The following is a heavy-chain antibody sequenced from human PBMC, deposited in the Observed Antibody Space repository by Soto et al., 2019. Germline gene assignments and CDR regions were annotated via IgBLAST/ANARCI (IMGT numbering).Heavy chain of an antibody. V-gene: IGHV1-2*02. J-gene: IGHJ6*02. CDR2: INPKNGDT. D-gene: IGHD3-9*01. CDR3: AREAGGTNIADVLLDL. Sequence: ASVKVSCKTSGYFFTDYHMHWVRKAPGQGLEWMGWINPKNGDTNYAQKFQDRVTMTRDTSISTVYIELSRLTSDDTAVYYCAREAGGTNIADVLLDLWGQGTMVTVSS. CDR1: GYFFTDYH.